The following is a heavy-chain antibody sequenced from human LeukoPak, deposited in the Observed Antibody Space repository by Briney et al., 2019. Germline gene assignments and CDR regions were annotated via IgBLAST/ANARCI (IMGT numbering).Heavy chain of an antibody. Sequence: SLKVSCKASGGAISSYAISWVRQAPGQGLEWMGGILPIFGTANYAQKFQGRVTITADESTSTACMELSSLRSEDTAVYYCARDRGGGSYYDAFDIWGQGTMVTVSS. V-gene: IGHV1-69*01. CDR1: GGAISSYA. D-gene: IGHD1-26*01. J-gene: IGHJ3*02. CDR3: ARDRGGGSYYDAFDI. CDR2: ILPIFGTA.